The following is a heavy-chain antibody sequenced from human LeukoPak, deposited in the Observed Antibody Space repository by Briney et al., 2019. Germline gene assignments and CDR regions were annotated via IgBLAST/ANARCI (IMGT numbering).Heavy chain of an antibody. Sequence: PGGSLRLSCAAYGFTFSSYSMTWVRQAPGKGLEWVSAISGSGGSTYYADSVKGRFTISRDNSKNTLYLQMNSLRAEDTAVYYCAKDRRAGSYDYWGQGTLVTVSS. J-gene: IGHJ4*02. CDR3: AKDRRAGSYDY. CDR1: GFTFSSYS. V-gene: IGHV3-23*01. D-gene: IGHD3-10*01. CDR2: ISGSGGST.